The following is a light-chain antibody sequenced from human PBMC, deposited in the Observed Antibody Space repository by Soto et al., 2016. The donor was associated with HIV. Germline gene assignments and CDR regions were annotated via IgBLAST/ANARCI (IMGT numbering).Light chain of an antibody. CDR1: KLGDKY. CDR3: QAWDSSTSYV. V-gene: IGLV3-1*01. J-gene: IGLJ1*01. Sequence: SFELTQPPSVSVSPGQTASITCSGDKLGDKYASWYQQKPGQSPVLVIYEDTKRPSGISERFSGSNSGNTATLTISGTQPMDEADYYCQAWDSSTSYVFGTGTKVTRP. CDR2: EDT.